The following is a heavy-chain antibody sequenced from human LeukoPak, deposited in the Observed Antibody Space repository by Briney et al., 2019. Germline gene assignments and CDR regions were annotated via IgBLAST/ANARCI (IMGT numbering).Heavy chain of an antibody. CDR2: IYNDGSGT. CDR1: GFTFSDHW. D-gene: IGHD6-6*01. J-gene: IGHJ4*02. V-gene: IGHV3-74*03. CDR3: TRESGSSRFFDY. Sequence: GESLRLSCSASGFTFSDHWMHWVRYAPGKGLVWVSRIYNDGSGTSYADSVAGRFTISRDNAKNTVYLQMNGLRADDTAVYYCTRESGSSRFFDYWGQGTPVTVSS.